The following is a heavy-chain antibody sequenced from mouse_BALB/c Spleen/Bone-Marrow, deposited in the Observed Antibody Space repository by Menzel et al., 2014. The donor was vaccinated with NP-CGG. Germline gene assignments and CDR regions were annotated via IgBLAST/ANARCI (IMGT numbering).Heavy chain of an antibody. Sequence: QVQLKQSGAELMKPGASVKISCKATGYTFSNYWIEWIKQRPGHGLEWIGETLPGSGSTDYNENFKVKATFTADTSSNTAYMQLSSLTSEDSAVYYCARVIYWYFDVWGAGTTVTVSS. J-gene: IGHJ1*01. V-gene: IGHV1-9*01. CDR2: TLPGSGST. CDR1: GYTFSNYW. CDR3: ARVIYWYFDV.